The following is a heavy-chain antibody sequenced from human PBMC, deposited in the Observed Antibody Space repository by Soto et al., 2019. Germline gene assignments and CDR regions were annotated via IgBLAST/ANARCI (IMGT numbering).Heavy chain of an antibody. CDR1: GFTFSSYG. V-gene: IGHV3-30*18. CDR3: AKDLEDSSFYYYGMDV. CDR2: ISYDGSNK. J-gene: IGHJ6*02. D-gene: IGHD6-6*01. Sequence: GGSLRLSCAASGFTFSSYGMHWVRQAPGKGLEWVAVISYDGSNKYYADSVKGRFTISRDSSKNTLYLQMNSLRAEDTAVYYCAKDLEDSSFYYYGMDVWGQGTTVTVSS.